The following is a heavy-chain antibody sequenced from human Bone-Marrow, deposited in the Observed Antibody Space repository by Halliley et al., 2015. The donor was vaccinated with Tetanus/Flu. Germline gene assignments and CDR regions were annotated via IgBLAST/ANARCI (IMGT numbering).Heavy chain of an antibody. V-gene: IGHV4-39*01. Sequence: GSIYYGGRAHYNPSLKGRVTFSVDTSKNQFSLRLSSVTTADTALYYCARVGRDYYYYFGMDVWGQGTTVTVSS. CDR3: ARVGRDYYYYFGMDV. CDR2: IYYGGRA. D-gene: IGHD1-26*01. J-gene: IGHJ6*02.